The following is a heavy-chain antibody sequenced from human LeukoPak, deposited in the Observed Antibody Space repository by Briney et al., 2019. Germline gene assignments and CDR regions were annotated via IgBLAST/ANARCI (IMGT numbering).Heavy chain of an antibody. CDR2: INHSGST. V-gene: IGHV4-34*01. Sequence: PSETLSLTCTVSGGSISSYYWSWIRQPPGKGLEWIGEINHSGSTNYNPSLKSRVTISVDTSKNQFSLKLSSVTAADTAVYYCARGHIQLWPRRGYYYYYMDVWGKGTTVTVSS. CDR3: ARGHIQLWPRRGYYYYYMDV. J-gene: IGHJ6*03. CDR1: GGSISSYY. D-gene: IGHD5-18*01.